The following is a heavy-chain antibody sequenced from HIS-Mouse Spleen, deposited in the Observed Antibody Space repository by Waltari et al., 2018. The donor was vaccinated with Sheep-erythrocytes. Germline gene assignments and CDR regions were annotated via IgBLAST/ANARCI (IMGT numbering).Heavy chain of an antibody. CDR3: ARTTITMIVVPPGKYFDY. CDR2: INPNSGGT. J-gene: IGHJ4*02. V-gene: IGHV1-2*02. D-gene: IGHD3-22*01. CDR1: GYTFTGYY. Sequence: QVQLVQSGAEVKRPGASVKVSCKASGYTFTGYYMHWMGWINPNSGGTNYAQKFQVRVTMTRDTSISTAYMELSRLRSDGTAVYYCARTTITMIVVPPGKYFDYWGQGTLVTVSS.